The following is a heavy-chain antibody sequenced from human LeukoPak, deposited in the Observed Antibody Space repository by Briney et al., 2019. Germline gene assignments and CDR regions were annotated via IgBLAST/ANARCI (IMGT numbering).Heavy chain of an antibody. CDR3: ARAVPYGDYGFDY. CDR2: LNPNSGNT. D-gene: IGHD4-17*01. V-gene: IGHV1-8*01. Sequence: ASVKVSCKASGYTVTRYDINWVRQATGQGLEWMGWLNPNSGNTGYAQKFQGRVTMTRNTSISTAYMELSSLRSEDTAVYYCARAVPYGDYGFDYWGQGTLVTVSS. CDR1: GYTVTRYD. J-gene: IGHJ4*02.